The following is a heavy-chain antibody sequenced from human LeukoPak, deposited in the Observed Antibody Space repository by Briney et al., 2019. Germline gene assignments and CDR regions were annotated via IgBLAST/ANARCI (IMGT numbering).Heavy chain of an antibody. Sequence: SETLSLTCTVSGGSISSSSYYWGWIRQPPGKGLEWIGSIYYSGSTYYNPSLKSRVTISVDTSKNQFSLKLSSATAADTAVYYCALGIAGAFDYWGQGTLVTVSS. CDR1: GGSISSSSYY. D-gene: IGHD1-26*01. CDR3: ALGIAGAFDY. J-gene: IGHJ4*02. CDR2: IYYSGST. V-gene: IGHV4-39*01.